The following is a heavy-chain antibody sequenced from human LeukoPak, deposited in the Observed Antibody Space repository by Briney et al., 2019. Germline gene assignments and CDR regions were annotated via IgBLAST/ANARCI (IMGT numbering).Heavy chain of an antibody. V-gene: IGHV1-8*01. CDR1: GYTFTSYD. CDR2: MNPNSGNT. J-gene: IGHJ6*02. D-gene: IGHD3-3*01. Sequence: GASVKVSCKASGYTFTSYDINWVRQATGQGLEWMGWMNPNSGNTGYAQKFQGRVTMTRNTSISTAYMELSSLRSEDTAVYYCAREEFTIFGVVIIDRHYYGMDVWGQGTTVTVSS. CDR3: AREEFTIFGVVIIDRHYYGMDV.